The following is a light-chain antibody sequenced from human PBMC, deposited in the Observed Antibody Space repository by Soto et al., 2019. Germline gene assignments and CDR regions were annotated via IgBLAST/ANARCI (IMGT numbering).Light chain of an antibody. V-gene: IGLV6-57*04. J-gene: IGLJ2*01. CDR2: ENN. Sequence: NFMLNQPHSVSESPGKTVTISCTRSSGSIASNDVQWYQQRPGSAPTTVIYENNQRPSGVPDRFSGYTDGSSNSASLPISGLQTEDEADYYCQSYDSSTVVFGGGTKLTVL. CDR3: QSYDSSTVV. CDR1: SGSIASND.